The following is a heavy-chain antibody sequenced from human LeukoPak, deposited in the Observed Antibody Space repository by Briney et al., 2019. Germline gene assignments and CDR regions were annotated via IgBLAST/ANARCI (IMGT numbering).Heavy chain of an antibody. D-gene: IGHD3-10*01. CDR3: ARGDYYGSGSFGC. Sequence: GASVTVSFKASGYTFTSYGISWVRQAPGQGLEWMGWISAYNGNTNYAQNHQGSVTMTTDTATSTTYMELRRMRSDDTAVYYCARGDYYGSGSFGCWGQGTLVTVSS. CDR1: GYTFTSYG. J-gene: IGHJ4*02. CDR2: ISAYNGNT. V-gene: IGHV1-18*01.